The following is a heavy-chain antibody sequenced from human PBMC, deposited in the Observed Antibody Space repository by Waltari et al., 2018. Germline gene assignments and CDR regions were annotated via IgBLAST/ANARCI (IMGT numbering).Heavy chain of an antibody. CDR1: GFTFDDYT. V-gene: IGHV3-43*01. Sequence: EVQLVESGGVVVQPGGSLRLSCAASGFTFDDYTMHWVRQAPGKGLEWVSLISWDGGSTYYADSGKGRLTISRDNSKNSLYLQMNSLITEDTALYYCGKDQWKMGLYYYMDVWGKGTTVTVSS. D-gene: IGHD6-19*01. CDR2: ISWDGGST. CDR3: GKDQWKMGLYYYMDV. J-gene: IGHJ6*03.